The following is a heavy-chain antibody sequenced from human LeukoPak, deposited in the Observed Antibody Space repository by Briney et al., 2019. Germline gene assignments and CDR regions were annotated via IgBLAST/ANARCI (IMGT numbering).Heavy chain of an antibody. V-gene: IGHV4-34*01. J-gene: IGHJ6*02. CDR1: GGSFSGYY. Sequence: PSETLSLTCAVYGGSFSGYYWSWIRQPPGKGLEWIGEIYHSGSTNYNPPLKSRVTISVDTSKNQFSLKLSSVTAADTAVYYCARGLSHDILTGYYSGMDVWGQGTTVTVSS. CDR3: ARGLSHDILTGYYSGMDV. CDR2: IYHSGST. D-gene: IGHD3-9*01.